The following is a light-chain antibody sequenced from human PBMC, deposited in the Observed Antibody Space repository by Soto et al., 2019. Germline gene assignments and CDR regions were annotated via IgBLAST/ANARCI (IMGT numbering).Light chain of an antibody. V-gene: IGLV1-47*01. CDR2: RNN. J-gene: IGLJ3*02. CDR1: SSNIGSNY. CDR3: AAWCDSLSGRV. Sequence: QSVLTHPPSASGTPGQRVTISCSGSSSNIGSNYVYWYQQLPGTAPKLLIYRNNQRPSGVPDRFSGSKSGTSASLAISVLRSEDEADDYGAAWCDSLSGRVFGGGTELTVL.